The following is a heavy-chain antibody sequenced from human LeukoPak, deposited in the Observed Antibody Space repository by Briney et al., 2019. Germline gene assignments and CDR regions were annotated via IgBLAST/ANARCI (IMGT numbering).Heavy chain of an antibody. V-gene: IGHV1-69*05. CDR1: GGTFSSYA. Sequence: ASVKVSCKASGGTFSSYAISWVRQAPGQGLEWMGGIIPIFGTANYAQKFQGRVTITTDESTSTAYMELSSLRSEDTAVYYCARGVFPLYYFDHWGRGTLVTVSS. D-gene: IGHD2-8*01. CDR2: IIPIFGTA. CDR3: ARGVFPLYYFDH. J-gene: IGHJ4*02.